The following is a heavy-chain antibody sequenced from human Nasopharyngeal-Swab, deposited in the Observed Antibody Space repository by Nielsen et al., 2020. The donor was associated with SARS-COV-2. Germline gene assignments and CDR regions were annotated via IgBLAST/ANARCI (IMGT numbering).Heavy chain of an antibody. CDR2: ISGSGGNT. V-gene: IGHV3-23*01. J-gene: IGHJ4*02. Sequence: GESLKISCAASGFTFSGYAMSWLRQSPGKGLEWVSAISGSGGNTYYADSVQGRFSISRDNSKNMLYLQMNSLRAEDTAVYYCAKGTGMTYRAIDYWGQGTLVTASS. D-gene: IGHD1-14*01. CDR1: GFTFSGYA. CDR3: AKGTGMTYRAIDY.